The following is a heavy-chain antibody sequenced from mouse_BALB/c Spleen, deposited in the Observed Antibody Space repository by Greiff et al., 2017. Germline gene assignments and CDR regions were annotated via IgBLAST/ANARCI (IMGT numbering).Heavy chain of an antibody. J-gene: IGHJ2*01. CDR1: GFTFSSYG. D-gene: IGHD2-5*01. V-gene: IGHV5-6*01. CDR2: ISSGGSYT. Sequence: EVQRVESGGDLVKPGGSLKLSCAASGFTFSSYGMSWVRQTPDKRLEWVATISSGGSYTYYPDSVKGRFTISRDNAKNTLYLQMSSLKSEDTAMYYCARHERCSNPDYWGQGTTLTVSS. CDR3: ARHERCSNPDY.